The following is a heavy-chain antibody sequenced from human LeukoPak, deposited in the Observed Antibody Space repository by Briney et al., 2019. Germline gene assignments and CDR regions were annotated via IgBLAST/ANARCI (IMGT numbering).Heavy chain of an antibody. CDR2: IYSGGST. Sequence: GGSLRLSCAASGFTVSSNYMSWVRQAPGKGLEWVSVIYSGGSTYYADSVKGRFTISRDNSKNTLYLQMNSLRAEDTAVYYCARDRYGRNYGMDVWGQGTTVTVSS. CDR3: ARDRYGRNYGMDV. CDR1: GFTVSSNY. J-gene: IGHJ6*02. V-gene: IGHV3-53*01. D-gene: IGHD1-14*01.